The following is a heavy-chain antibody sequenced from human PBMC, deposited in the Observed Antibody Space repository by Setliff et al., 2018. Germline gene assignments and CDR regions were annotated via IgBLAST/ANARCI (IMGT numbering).Heavy chain of an antibody. Sequence: SETLSLTCTVSGGSISSGGYYWSWIRQHPGKGLEWIWYIYYSGSTYYNPSLKSRVTISVDTSKNQFSLKLSSVTAADTAVYYCARGPNFWSGYYSLRLCWFDPWGQGTLVTVSS. CDR1: GGSISSGGYY. CDR2: IYYSGST. V-gene: IGHV4-31*03. D-gene: IGHD3-3*01. J-gene: IGHJ5*02. CDR3: ARGPNFWSGYYSLRLCWFDP.